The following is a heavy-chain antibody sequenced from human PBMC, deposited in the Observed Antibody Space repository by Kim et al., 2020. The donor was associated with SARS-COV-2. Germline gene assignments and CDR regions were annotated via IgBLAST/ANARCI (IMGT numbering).Heavy chain of an antibody. J-gene: IGHJ4*02. D-gene: IGHD5-18*01. Sequence: SYGQKFQGRVTMTRDTATSTVYMELSSLRSEDTAVYYCARGTLYSYGTDYWGQGTLVTVSS. CDR3: ARGTLYSYGTDY. V-gene: IGHV1-46*01.